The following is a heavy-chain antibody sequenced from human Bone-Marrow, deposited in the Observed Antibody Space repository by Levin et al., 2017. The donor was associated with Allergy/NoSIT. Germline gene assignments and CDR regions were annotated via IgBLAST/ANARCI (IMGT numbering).Heavy chain of an antibody. V-gene: IGHV3-30*18. J-gene: IGHJ4*02. CDR3: AKDHGPPWQWLVRGELWGVLDY. CDR2: ISYDGSNK. CDR1: GFTFSSYG. Sequence: GGSLRLSCAASGFTFSSYGMHWVRQAPGKGLEWVAVISYDGSNKYYADSVKGRFTISRDNSKNTLYLQMNSLRAEDTAVYYCAKDHGPPWQWLVRGELWGVLDYWGQGTLVTVSS. D-gene: IGHD6-19*01.